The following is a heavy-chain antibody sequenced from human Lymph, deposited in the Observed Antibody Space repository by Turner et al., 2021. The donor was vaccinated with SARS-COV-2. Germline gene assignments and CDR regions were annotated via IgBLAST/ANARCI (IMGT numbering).Heavy chain of an antibody. CDR1: GFTFSSYG. V-gene: IGHV3-33*01. D-gene: IGHD3-10*01. CDR2: IWYDGSNK. J-gene: IGHJ4*02. Sequence: QVQLVESGGVVVQPGRSLRLSCSASGFTFSSYGMHWVRQAPGKGLEWVAVIWYDGSNKYYADSVKGRFTISRDNSKNTLYLQMNSLRAEDTAVYYCARDLRFGELPAADHWGQGTLVTVSS. CDR3: ARDLRFGELPAADH.